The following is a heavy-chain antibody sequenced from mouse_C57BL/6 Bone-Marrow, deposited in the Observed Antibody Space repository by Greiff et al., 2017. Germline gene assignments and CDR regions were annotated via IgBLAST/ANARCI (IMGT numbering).Heavy chain of an antibody. Sequence: QVQLQQSGAELVQPGASVKISCKASGYAFSSYWMNWVKQRPGKGLEWIGQIYPGDGDTNYNGKFKGKATLTADKSSSTAYIQLTSLTSEVSAFYFCARDYCGSPWFAYWGQGTLVTVSA. J-gene: IGHJ3*01. D-gene: IGHD1-1*01. CDR1: GYAFSSYW. CDR3: ARDYCGSPWFAY. V-gene: IGHV1-80*01. CDR2: IYPGDGDT.